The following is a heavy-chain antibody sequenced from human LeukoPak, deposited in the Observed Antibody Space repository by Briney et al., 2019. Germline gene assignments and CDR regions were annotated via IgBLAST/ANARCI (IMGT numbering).Heavy chain of an antibody. CDR3: ATVSGSYTHSWFDP. V-gene: IGHV1-24*01. Sequence: ASVKVSCKVSGYTLTELSMHWVRQAPGKGLEWMGGFDPEDGETIYAQKFQGRVTMTEDTSTDTAYMEPSSLRSEDTAVYYCATVSGSYTHSWFDPWGQGTLVTVSS. CDR2: FDPEDGET. D-gene: IGHD1-26*01. CDR1: GYTLTELS. J-gene: IGHJ5*02.